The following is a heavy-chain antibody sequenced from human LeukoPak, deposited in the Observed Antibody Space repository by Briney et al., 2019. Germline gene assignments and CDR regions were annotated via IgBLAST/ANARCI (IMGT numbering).Heavy chain of an antibody. Sequence: ASVKVSCKASGYKFTSYYMHRVRQAPGQGLEWMGIINPSSGGTTYAQKFQGRVTMTRDTSTSTVYMDLSGLRSEDTAVYYCARDLYYGSGAYYNGWDYWGQGTLVTVSS. D-gene: IGHD3-10*01. V-gene: IGHV1-46*01. CDR3: ARDLYYGSGAYYNGWDY. CDR1: GYKFTSYY. J-gene: IGHJ4*02. CDR2: INPSSGGT.